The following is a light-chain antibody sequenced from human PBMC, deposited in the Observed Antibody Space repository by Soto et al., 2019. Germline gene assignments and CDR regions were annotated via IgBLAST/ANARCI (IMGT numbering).Light chain of an antibody. CDR3: QQYDRSPLT. CDR1: QSVSSSY. Sequence: EIVLTQSPGTLSLSPGERATLSCRASQSVSSSYLAWYQQKPGQAPRLLIYGASSRATGIPDRFSGSGSGTDITLTISRLEPEGFAVYYGQQYDRSPLTFGGGTEVEIK. CDR2: GAS. J-gene: IGKJ4*01. V-gene: IGKV3-20*01.